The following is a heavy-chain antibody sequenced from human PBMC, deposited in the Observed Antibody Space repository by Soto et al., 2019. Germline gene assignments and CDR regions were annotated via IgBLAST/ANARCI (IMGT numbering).Heavy chain of an antibody. J-gene: IGHJ6*03. CDR3: ALLLAGTTSYYYMDA. CDR2: IYYSGST. V-gene: IGHV4-39*01. D-gene: IGHD1-7*01. Sequence: SETVWQTVVVANSVNSGSSCNWGRKRQPPGKGLEWIGSIYYSGSTYYNPSLKSRVTISVDTSKNQFSLKLSSVTAADTAMYYCALLLAGTTSYYYMDAWGKGTTVTVSS. CDR1: NSVNSGSSCN.